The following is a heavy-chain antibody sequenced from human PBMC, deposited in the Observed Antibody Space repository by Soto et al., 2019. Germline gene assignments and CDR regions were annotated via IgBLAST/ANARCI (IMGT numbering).Heavy chain of an antibody. CDR1: GGSFSGYY. CDR2: INHSGST. V-gene: IGHV4-34*01. J-gene: IGHJ4*02. D-gene: IGHD4-4*01. Sequence: SETLSLTCAVYGGSFSGYYWSWIRQPPGKGLEWIGEINHSGSTNYNPSLKSRVTISVDTSKNQFSLKLSSVTAADTAVYYCARGSPKPDYSNPNAYYFDYWGQGTLVTVSS. CDR3: ARGSPKPDYSNPNAYYFDY.